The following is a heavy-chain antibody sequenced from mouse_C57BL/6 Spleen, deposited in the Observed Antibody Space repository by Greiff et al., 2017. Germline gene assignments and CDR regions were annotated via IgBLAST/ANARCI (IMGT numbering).Heavy chain of an antibody. CDR1: GFSLTSYG. CDR3: ARNRDYYGSSPHAMDY. CDR2: IWSGGST. J-gene: IGHJ4*01. D-gene: IGHD1-1*01. Sequence: VHLVESGPGLVQPSQSLSITCTVSGFSLTSYGVHWVRQSPGKGLEWLGVIWSGGSTDYNAAFISRLSISKDNSKSQVFFKMNSLQADDTAIYYCARNRDYYGSSPHAMDYWGQGTSVTVSS. V-gene: IGHV2-2*01.